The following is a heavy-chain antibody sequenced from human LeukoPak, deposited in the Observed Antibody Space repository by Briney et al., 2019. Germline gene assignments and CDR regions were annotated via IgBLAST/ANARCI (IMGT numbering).Heavy chain of an antibody. J-gene: IGHJ4*02. Sequence: GGSLRLSCAPSGYTLSMSGMHWFRQASGKGLEWVSYITSSGSPIYYADSVRGRFTITRDNAKNSVFLQMNSLRDDDTAVYYCARSLNGGTCYWGQGTLVTVSS. CDR2: ITSSGSPI. CDR1: GYTLSMSG. V-gene: IGHV3-48*02. D-gene: IGHD2-15*01. CDR3: ARSLNGGTCY.